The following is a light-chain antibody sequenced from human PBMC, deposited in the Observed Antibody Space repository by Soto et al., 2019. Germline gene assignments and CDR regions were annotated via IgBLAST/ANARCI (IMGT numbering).Light chain of an antibody. CDR1: NSNLGAGYD. CDR2: GNR. CDR3: PAYAYSLTAFV. J-gene: IGLJ3*02. Sequence: QSVLTQPPSVSGAPGQRVTISCTGNNSNLGAGYDVHWYQQLPGAAPKLVVFGNRNRPSGVPERFSGSKSGTSASLAITGLQAEDEADYYCPAYAYSLTAFVFGGGTKLTVL. V-gene: IGLV1-40*01.